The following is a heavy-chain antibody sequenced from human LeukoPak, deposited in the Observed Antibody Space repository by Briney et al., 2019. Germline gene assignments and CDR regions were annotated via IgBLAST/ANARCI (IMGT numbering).Heavy chain of an antibody. V-gene: IGHV3-9*01. CDR3: ATTARLGGY. CDR1: GFTFDDYA. Sequence: PGGSLRLSCAASGFTFDDYAMHWVRHGPGKGLEWVSGISWNSGSIGYADSVKGRFTISRDNAKNSLYLQMNSLRAEDTALYYCATTARLGGYWGQGTLVTVSS. J-gene: IGHJ4*02. D-gene: IGHD6-6*01. CDR2: ISWNSGSI.